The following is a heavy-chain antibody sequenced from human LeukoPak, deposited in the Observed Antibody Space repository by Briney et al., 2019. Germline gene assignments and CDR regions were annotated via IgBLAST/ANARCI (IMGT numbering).Heavy chain of an antibody. D-gene: IGHD5-24*01. CDR2: IKPDGGEQ. V-gene: IGHV3-7*03. CDR3: AREQRTFDY. J-gene: IGHJ4*02. CDR1: GFTFSDYN. Sequence: GGSLRLSCAASGFTFSDYNMNWVRQAPGKGLEWVANIKPDGGEQYYVDSVKGRFTISRDNADNSLYLQLSSLRAEDTAVYYCAREQRTFDYWGQGILVTVSS.